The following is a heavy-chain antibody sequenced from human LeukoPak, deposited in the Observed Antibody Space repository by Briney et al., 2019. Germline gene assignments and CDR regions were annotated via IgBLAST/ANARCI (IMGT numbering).Heavy chain of an antibody. CDR2: INAGNGNT. Sequence: ASVTVSCKASGYTFTSYAMHWVRQAPGQRLEWMGLINAGNGNTKYSQEFQGRVTITRDTSASTAYMELSSLRSEDMAVYYCAREGGDPGCSGGSCYPHHYYYYYMDVWDKGTTVTVSS. D-gene: IGHD2-15*01. CDR1: GYTFTSYA. CDR3: AREGGDPGCSGGSCYPHHYYYYYMDV. V-gene: IGHV1-3*03. J-gene: IGHJ6*03.